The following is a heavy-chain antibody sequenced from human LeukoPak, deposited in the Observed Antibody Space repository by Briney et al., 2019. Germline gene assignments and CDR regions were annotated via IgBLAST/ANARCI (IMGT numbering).Heavy chain of an antibody. CDR2: IHVGNTA. J-gene: IGHJ4*02. D-gene: IGHD3/OR15-3a*01. V-gene: IGHV3-66*01. CDR1: RFSISKND. CDR3: AADWPLDY. Sequence: GGSLRLSCTASRFSISKNDMNWVRQAPGKGLEWVSIIHVGNTAYYSDSVKGRFTISRDKSKNTLYLQMNSLRVEDTAVYYCAADWPLDYWGQGTLVTVSS.